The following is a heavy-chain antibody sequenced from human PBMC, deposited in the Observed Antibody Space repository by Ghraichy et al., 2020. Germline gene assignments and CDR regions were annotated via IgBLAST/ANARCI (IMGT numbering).Heavy chain of an antibody. D-gene: IGHD3-3*01. CDR2: IYYSGST. Sequence: SETLSLTCTVSGGSISSSSYYWGWIRQPPGKGLEWIGSIYYSGSTYYNPSLKSRVTISVDTSKNQFSLKLSSVTAADTAVYYCARRPGLPGVDYDFWSGFDYWGQGTLVTVSS. CDR3: ARRPGLPGVDYDFWSGFDY. V-gene: IGHV4-39*01. CDR1: GGSISSSSYY. J-gene: IGHJ4*02.